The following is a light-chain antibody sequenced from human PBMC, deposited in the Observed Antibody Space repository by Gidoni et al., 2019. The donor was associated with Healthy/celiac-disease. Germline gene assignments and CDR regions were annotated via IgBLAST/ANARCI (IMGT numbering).Light chain of an antibody. CDR2: LGS. CDR1: QSLLHSNGYNY. J-gene: IGKJ3*01. Sequence: DIVMTQSPLSLPVTPGEPAPISCRSSQSLLHSNGYNYLDWYLQKPGQSPQLLIYLGSHRASGVPDRFSGSGSGTDFTLKISRVEAEDVGVYYCMQALQTPPFTFGPGTKVDIK. V-gene: IGKV2-28*01. CDR3: MQALQTPPFT.